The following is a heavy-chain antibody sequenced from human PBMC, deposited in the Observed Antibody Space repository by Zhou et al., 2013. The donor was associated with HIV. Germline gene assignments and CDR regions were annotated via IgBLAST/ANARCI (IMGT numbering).Heavy chain of an antibody. D-gene: IGHD6-13*01. CDR2: IIPIFGTA. J-gene: IGHJ6*03. CDR3: ARGGIAAAGDYYYYYYMDV. Sequence: QVQLVQSGAEVKKPGSSVKVSCKASGGTFSSYAISWVRQAPGQGLEWMGGIIPIFGTANYAQKFQGRVTITTDESTSTAYMELSSLRSEDTAVYYCARGGIAAAGDYYYYYYMDVWGQRDHGHRLL. V-gene: IGHV1-69*05. CDR1: GGTFSSYA.